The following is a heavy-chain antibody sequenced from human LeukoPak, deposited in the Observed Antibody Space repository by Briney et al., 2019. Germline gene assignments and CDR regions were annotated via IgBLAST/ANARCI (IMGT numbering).Heavy chain of an antibody. D-gene: IGHD6-13*01. CDR2: ISSSSSTI. Sequence: PGGSLRLSCAASGFTFSSYSMNWVRQAPGKGLEWVSNISSSSSTIYYADSVKGRFTISRDNAKNSLYLQMNSLRAEDTAVYYCASAVIAAAGTGFDYWGQGTLVTVSS. CDR3: ASAVIAAAGTGFDY. CDR1: GFTFSSYS. V-gene: IGHV3-48*01. J-gene: IGHJ4*02.